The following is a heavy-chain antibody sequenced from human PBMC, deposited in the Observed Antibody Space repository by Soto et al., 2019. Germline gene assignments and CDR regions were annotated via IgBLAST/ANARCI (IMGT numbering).Heavy chain of an antibody. CDR2: IKSKTDGGTT. Sequence: GGSLRLSCAASGFTFTYAWMTWVRQAPGKGLEWVGRIKSKTDGGTTDYAAPVKGRFTISRDDSKNSLYLQMSSLKTEDTAVYYCTPDPYSCLTGTTCGMDVLGPGTTVAVSS. CDR1: GFTFTYAW. D-gene: IGHD1-7*01. V-gene: IGHV3-15*01. CDR3: TPDPYSCLTGTTCGMDV. J-gene: IGHJ6*02.